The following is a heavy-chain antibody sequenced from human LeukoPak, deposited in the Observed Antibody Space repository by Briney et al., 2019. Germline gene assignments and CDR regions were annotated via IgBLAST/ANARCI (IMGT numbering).Heavy chain of an antibody. CDR3: ARGYCGGDCYGD. J-gene: IGHJ1*01. D-gene: IGHD2-21*02. Sequence: PGGSLRLSCAASGFTFSSYAMSWIRQAPGKGLEWVSVIIGSNTNTYYADSVKGRFTISRDNTRNSLYLQMNSLRAEDMAVYYCARGYCGGDCYGDWGQGTLVTVSS. V-gene: IGHV3-23*01. CDR2: IIGSNTNT. CDR1: GFTFSSYA.